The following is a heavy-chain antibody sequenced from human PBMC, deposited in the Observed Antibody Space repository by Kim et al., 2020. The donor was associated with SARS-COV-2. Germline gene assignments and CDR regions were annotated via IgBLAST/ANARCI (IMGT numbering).Heavy chain of an antibody. V-gene: IGHV7-4-1*02. J-gene: IGHJ6*03. CDR1: GYTFTNYA. CDR2: INTNTGNP. D-gene: IGHD4-17*01. Sequence: ASVKVSCKASGYTFTNYAMNWVRQAPGQGLEWMGWINTNTGNPTYAQGFTGRFVFSLDTSVSTAYLQISSLKAEDTAVYYCATDSYGDYAYYYYYYMDVWGKGTTVTVSS. CDR3: ATDSYGDYAYYYYYYMDV.